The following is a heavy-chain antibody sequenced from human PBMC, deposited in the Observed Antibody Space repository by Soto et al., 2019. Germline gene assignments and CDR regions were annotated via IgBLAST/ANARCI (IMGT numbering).Heavy chain of an antibody. Sequence: SETLSLSCAVYGGSFSGYYWTWIRQPPGTGLEWIGEINHSGSTNYNPSLKSRVTISVDTSKNQFSLKLTSVTAADTAVYYCARDKPTGLFDYWGQGTLVTVS. J-gene: IGHJ4*02. D-gene: IGHD2-8*02. CDR2: INHSGST. CDR1: GGSFSGYY. V-gene: IGHV4-34*01. CDR3: ARDKPTGLFDY.